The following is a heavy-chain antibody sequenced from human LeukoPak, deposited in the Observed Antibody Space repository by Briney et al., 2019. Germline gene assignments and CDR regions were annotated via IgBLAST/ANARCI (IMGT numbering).Heavy chain of an antibody. CDR3: ARGQYCSRTSCYRNYYYYYMDV. V-gene: IGHV3-20*04. D-gene: IGHD2-2*01. CDR2: ISWSGGST. CDR1: GFTFSSYS. J-gene: IGHJ6*03. Sequence: SGGSLRLSCAASGFTFSSYSMNWVRQAPGKGLEWVSGISWSGGSTGYADSVKGRFTISRDNAKNSLYLQMNSLRAEDTALYYCARGQYCSRTSCYRNYYYYYMDVWGKGTTVTVSS.